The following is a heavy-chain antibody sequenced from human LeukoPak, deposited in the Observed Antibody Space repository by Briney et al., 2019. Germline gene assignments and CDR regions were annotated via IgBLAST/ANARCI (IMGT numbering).Heavy chain of an antibody. CDR1: GYSFSIYW. CDR2: IYPGDSETIT. CDR3: AKSSPRGYGAFDI. Sequence: KAGESLKISCQGSGYSFSIYWIGWVRQMPGKGLEWMGIIYPGDSETITRDSPSFQGQVTISVDKSISTAFLQWSSLKASDTAMYYCAKSSPRGYGAFDIWGQGTMVTVSS. V-gene: IGHV5-51*01. D-gene: IGHD2-15*01. J-gene: IGHJ3*02.